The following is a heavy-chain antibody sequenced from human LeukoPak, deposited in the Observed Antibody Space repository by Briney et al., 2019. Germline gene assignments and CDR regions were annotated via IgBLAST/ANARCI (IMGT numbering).Heavy chain of an antibody. CDR3: ARDPFGEGGINY. Sequence: SETLSLTCTVSGGSISSYYWSWIRQPPGKGLEWIGYIYYSGSTNYNPSLKSRVTISVDTSKNQFSLKLSSVTAADTAVYYCARDPFGEGGINYWGQGTLVTVSS. CDR1: GGSISSYY. CDR2: IYYSGST. J-gene: IGHJ4*02. V-gene: IGHV4-59*12. D-gene: IGHD3-10*01.